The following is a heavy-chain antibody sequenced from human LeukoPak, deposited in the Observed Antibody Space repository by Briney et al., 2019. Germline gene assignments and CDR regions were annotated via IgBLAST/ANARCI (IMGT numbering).Heavy chain of an antibody. J-gene: IGHJ3*02. D-gene: IGHD2-15*01. Sequence: GGSLRLSCAASGFTFSSYAMSWVRQAPGKGLEWVSAISGSGGSTYYADSVKGRFTISRDNSKDTLYLQMNSLRAEDTAVYYCAKFLRVDEDAFDIWGQGTMVTVSS. CDR1: GFTFSSYA. CDR2: ISGSGGST. V-gene: IGHV3-23*01. CDR3: AKFLRVDEDAFDI.